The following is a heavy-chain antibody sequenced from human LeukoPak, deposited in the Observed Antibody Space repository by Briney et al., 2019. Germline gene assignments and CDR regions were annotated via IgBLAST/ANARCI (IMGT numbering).Heavy chain of an antibody. CDR3: ARRLTQYDCFDP. V-gene: IGHV6-1*01. CDR2: TYYRSTWYN. Sequence: SQTLSLTCAISGDSVSSNSVTWNWIRQSPSRVLEWLGRTYYRSTWYNDYAVSVRGRITVNPDTSKNQFSLHLNSVTPEDTAVYYCARRLTQYDCFDPWGQGILVTVSS. D-gene: IGHD2-2*01. J-gene: IGHJ5*02. CDR1: GDSVSSNSVT.